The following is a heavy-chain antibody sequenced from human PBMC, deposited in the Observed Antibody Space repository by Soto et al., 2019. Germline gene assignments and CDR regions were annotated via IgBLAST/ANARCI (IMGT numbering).Heavy chain of an antibody. CDR1: GFTFSAYY. CDR3: ARVKYSGYDSYFDY. V-gene: IGHV3-11*06. Sequence: PGGSLRLSCAASGFTFSAYYMSWIRQAPGKGLEWVSYISSSSSYTNYADSVKGRFTISRDNAKNSLYLQMNSLRAEDTAVYYCARVKYSGYDSYFDYWGQGTLVTVSS. J-gene: IGHJ4*02. CDR2: ISSSSSYT. D-gene: IGHD5-12*01.